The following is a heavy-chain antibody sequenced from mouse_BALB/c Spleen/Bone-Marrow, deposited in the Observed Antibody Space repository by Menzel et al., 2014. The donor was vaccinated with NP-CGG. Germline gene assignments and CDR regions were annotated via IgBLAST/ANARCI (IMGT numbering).Heavy chain of an antibody. D-gene: IGHD1-3*01. CDR1: GFTFTDYY. CDR2: IRNKANGYTT. CDR3: ARDIKDDWFAY. Sequence: EVQGVESGGGLVQPGGSLRLSCATSGFTFTDYYMSWVRQPPGKALEWLGFIRNKANGYTTEYSASVKGRFTISRDNSQSILYFQMNTLRAEDSATYYCARDIKDDWFAYWGQGTLVTVSA. J-gene: IGHJ3*01. V-gene: IGHV7-3*02.